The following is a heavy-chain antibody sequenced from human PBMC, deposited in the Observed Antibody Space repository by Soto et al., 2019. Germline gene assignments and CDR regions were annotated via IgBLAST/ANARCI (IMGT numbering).Heavy chain of an antibody. CDR3: ASDLYDSSGYYYAAFDI. V-gene: IGHV3-21*01. CDR2: ISSSSSYI. Sequence: NPVGSLRLSCAASGFTFSSYSMNWVRQAPGKGLEWVSSISSSSSYIYYADSVKGRFTISRDNAKNSLYLQMNSLRAEDTAVYYCASDLYDSSGYYYAAFDIWGQGTMVTVSS. CDR1: GFTFSSYS. J-gene: IGHJ3*02. D-gene: IGHD3-22*01.